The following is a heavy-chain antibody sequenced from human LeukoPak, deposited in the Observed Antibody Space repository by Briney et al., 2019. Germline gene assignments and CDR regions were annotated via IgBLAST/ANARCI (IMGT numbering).Heavy chain of an antibody. CDR1: GFTFSSYW. CDR2: INSDGSST. J-gene: IGHJ4*02. D-gene: IGHD6-19*01. Sequence: GGSLRLSCAASGFTFSSYWMHWVRQAPGKGLVWVSRINSDGSSTSYADSVKGRLTISRDNAKNTLYLQMNSLRAEDTGVYYCAREAGPYSSGWSEFDYWGQGTLVTVSS. V-gene: IGHV3-74*01. CDR3: AREAGPYSSGWSEFDY.